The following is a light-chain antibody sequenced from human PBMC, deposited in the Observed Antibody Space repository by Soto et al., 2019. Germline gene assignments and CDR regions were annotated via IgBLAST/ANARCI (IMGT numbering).Light chain of an antibody. V-gene: IGKV1-5*03. Sequence: DIQMTQSPAALSSSLGDRVTITCRASQSINKWMAWYQLKPGKAPKLLIYKASSIQTGVPSRFSGSGAGTEFTLTISSLLADDFATYFCRQYSGYSRTFGQGTKVEIK. CDR2: KAS. CDR1: QSINKW. CDR3: RQYSGYSRT. J-gene: IGKJ1*01.